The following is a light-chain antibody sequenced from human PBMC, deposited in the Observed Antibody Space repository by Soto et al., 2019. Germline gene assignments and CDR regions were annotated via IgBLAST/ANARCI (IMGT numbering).Light chain of an antibody. CDR3: QQYHSYPYT. Sequence: DIQMTQSPSTLSASVGDRVTITCRASQSISSWLAWYQQKPGKAPKVLISKASTLQSGVPSRFSGSRSATEFTLTVSSLQPDDFATYYCQQYHSYPYTFGQGNKLEIE. CDR2: KAS. CDR1: QSISSW. J-gene: IGKJ2*01. V-gene: IGKV1-5*03.